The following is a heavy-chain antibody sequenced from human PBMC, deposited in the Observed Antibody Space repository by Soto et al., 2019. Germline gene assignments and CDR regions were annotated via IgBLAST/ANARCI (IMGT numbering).Heavy chain of an antibody. V-gene: IGHV3-33*01. D-gene: IGHD2-15*01. CDR2: IWNDGSNK. CDR1: GFDFSRSG. J-gene: IGHJ4*02. Sequence: QVQLVESGGGVVQPGKSLRLSCEASGFDFSRSGMHWVRQAPGKGLEWVAVIWNDGSNKYYGDSVKGRFTISRDNSKSTLYLQMNSLRGEDTAVYYCARDYQMLYRDFDNWGQGTLVTVSS. CDR3: ARDYQMLYRDFDN.